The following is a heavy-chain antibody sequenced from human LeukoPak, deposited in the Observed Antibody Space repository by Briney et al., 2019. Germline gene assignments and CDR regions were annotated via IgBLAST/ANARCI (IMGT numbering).Heavy chain of an antibody. CDR3: AKGPRYYYDSSGYSFDC. Sequence: GGSLRLSCAASGFTFSSYGMSWVRQAPGKGLEWVSAISGSGGSTYYADSVKGRFTISRDNSKNTLYLQMNSLRAEDTAVYYCAKGPRYYYDSSGYSFDCWGQGTLVTVSS. D-gene: IGHD3-22*01. V-gene: IGHV3-23*01. J-gene: IGHJ4*02. CDR2: ISGSGGST. CDR1: GFTFSSYG.